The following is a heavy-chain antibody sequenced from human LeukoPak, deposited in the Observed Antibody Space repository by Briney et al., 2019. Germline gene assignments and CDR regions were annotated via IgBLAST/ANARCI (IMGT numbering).Heavy chain of an antibody. J-gene: IGHJ4*02. CDR2: ISAYNGNT. Sequence: ASVKVSYKASGYTFTSYGISWVRQAPGQGLEWMGWISAYNGNTNYAQKLQGRVTMTTDTSTSTAYMELRSLRSDDTAVYYCARGIVGGDIVATIYYFDYWGQGTLVTVSS. V-gene: IGHV1-18*04. CDR1: GYTFTSYG. D-gene: IGHD5-12*01. CDR3: ARGIVGGDIVATIYYFDY.